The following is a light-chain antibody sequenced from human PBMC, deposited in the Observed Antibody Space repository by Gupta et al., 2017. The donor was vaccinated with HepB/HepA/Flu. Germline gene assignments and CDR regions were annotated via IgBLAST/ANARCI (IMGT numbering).Light chain of an antibody. CDR2: DVN. CDR1: SSDVGRYNY. Sequence: QPALTQPRSVSGSPGQSVTIPCSGTSSDVGRYNYVSWYQHRPGKGPKLIIYDVNKWPSGVPGRFSGSKSGNTASLTISGLQAEDEAVYYCCSYAGSKIFVVFGEGTKLTVL. J-gene: IGLJ2*01. V-gene: IGLV2-11*01. CDR3: CSYAGSKIFVV.